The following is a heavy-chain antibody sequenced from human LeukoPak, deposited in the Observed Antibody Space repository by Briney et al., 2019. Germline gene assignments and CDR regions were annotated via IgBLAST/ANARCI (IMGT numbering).Heavy chain of an antibody. CDR1: GGTFSSYA. V-gene: IGHV1-69*13. D-gene: IGHD2-2*01. CDR2: IIPIFGTA. CDR3: ATSYLGDRYCSSTSCYGFVGWFDP. J-gene: IGHJ5*02. Sequence: GASVKVSCKASGGTFSSYAISWVRQAPGQGLEWMGGIIPIFGTANYAQKSQGRVTITADESMSTAYMELSSLRSEDTAVYYCATSYLGDRYCSSTSCYGFVGWFDPWGQGTLVTVSS.